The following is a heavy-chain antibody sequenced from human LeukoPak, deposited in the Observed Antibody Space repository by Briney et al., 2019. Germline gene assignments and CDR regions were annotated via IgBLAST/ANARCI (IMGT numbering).Heavy chain of an antibody. CDR1: GYTFTNYA. D-gene: IGHD5-12*01. J-gene: IGHJ4*02. CDR3: AREVAGYSASDY. Sequence: ASVKISCKASGYTFTNYAMHWVRQAPGQRLEWIGWIHAGNGNTRYSQKFQGRVTVTRDTSASTAYMDLSSLRSEDTAVYYCAREVAGYSASDYWGQGTLVTVSS. CDR2: IHAGNGNT. V-gene: IGHV1-3*01.